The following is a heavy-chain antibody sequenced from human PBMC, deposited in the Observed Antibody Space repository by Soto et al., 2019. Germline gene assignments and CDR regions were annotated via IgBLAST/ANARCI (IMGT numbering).Heavy chain of an antibody. CDR3: ARVTLLAARNYYYYYMDV. D-gene: IGHD6-6*01. Sequence: SETLSLTCTVSGGSISSSGSNWGWIRQPPGKGLEWIGTIYYTGSTYYNPSLKSRVTISLDTSKNQFSLKLSSVTAADTAVYYCARVTLLAARNYYYYYMDVWGKGTTVTGSS. V-gene: IGHV4-39*07. J-gene: IGHJ6*03. CDR1: GGSISSSGSN. CDR2: IYYTGST.